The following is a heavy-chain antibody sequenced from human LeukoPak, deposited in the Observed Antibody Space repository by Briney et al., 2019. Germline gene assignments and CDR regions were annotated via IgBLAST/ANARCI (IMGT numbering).Heavy chain of an antibody. J-gene: IGHJ4*02. Sequence: ASVKVSCKASGYTFTGYYMHWVRQAPGQGLEWMGWINPNSGGTNYAQKFQGRVTMTRDTSISTAYMELSRLRSDDTAVYYCADGYSGYDWDYFDYWGQGTLVTVSS. CDR2: INPNSGGT. CDR3: ADGYSGYDWDYFDY. D-gene: IGHD5-12*01. CDR1: GYTFTGYY. V-gene: IGHV1-2*02.